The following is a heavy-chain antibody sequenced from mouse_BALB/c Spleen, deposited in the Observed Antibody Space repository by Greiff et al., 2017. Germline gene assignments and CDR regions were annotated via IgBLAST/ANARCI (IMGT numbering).Heavy chain of an antibody. Sequence: DVKLQESGPGLVKPSQSLSLTCTVTGYSITSDYAWNWIRQFPGNKLEWMGYISYSGSTSYNPSLKSRISITRDTSKNQFFLQLNSVTTEDTATYYCASAYYGNFYAMDYWGQGTSVTVSS. D-gene: IGHD2-10*01. CDR1: GYSITSDYA. J-gene: IGHJ4*01. CDR3: ASAYYGNFYAMDY. V-gene: IGHV3-2*02. CDR2: ISYSGST.